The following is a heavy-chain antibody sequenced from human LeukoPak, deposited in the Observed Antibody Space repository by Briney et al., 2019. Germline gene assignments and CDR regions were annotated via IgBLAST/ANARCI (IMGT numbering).Heavy chain of an antibody. Sequence: GGSLRLSCAASGFTFSSYGMHWVRQAPGKGLEWVAVISYDGSNKYYADSVKGRFTISRDNSKNTLYLQMNSLRAEDTAVYYCAKVGGYSYGYFLYDAFDIWGQGTMVTVSS. CDR2: ISYDGSNK. CDR1: GFTFSSYG. CDR3: AKVGGYSYGYFLYDAFDI. J-gene: IGHJ3*02. D-gene: IGHD5-18*01. V-gene: IGHV3-30*18.